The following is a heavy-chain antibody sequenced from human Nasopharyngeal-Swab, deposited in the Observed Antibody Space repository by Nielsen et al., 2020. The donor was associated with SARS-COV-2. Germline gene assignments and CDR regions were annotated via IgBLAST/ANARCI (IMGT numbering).Heavy chain of an antibody. CDR3: ARTGYSGSYPYYYYYYGMDV. D-gene: IGHD1-26*01. CDR1: GYTFTSYD. J-gene: IGHJ6*02. V-gene: IGHV1-8*01. CDR2: MNPNSGNT. Sequence: ASVKVSCKASGYTFTSYDINWVRQATGQGLEWMGWMNPNSGNTGYAQKFQGRVTMTRNTSISTVYMELSSLRSEDTAVYYCARTGYSGSYPYYYYYYGMDVWGQGTTVTVSS.